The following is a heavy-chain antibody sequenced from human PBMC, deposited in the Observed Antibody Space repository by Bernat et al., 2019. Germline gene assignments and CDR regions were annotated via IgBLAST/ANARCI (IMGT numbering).Heavy chain of an antibody. CDR3: AGSRSDYYLGLYYYYGMDV. CDR2: ISYDGSNK. CDR1: GFSFSSYG. J-gene: IGHJ6*02. V-gene: IGHV3-30*03. Sequence: QVHLVESGGGVVQPGRSLRLSCAASGFSFSSYGMHWVRQAPGKGLEWVAVISYDGSNKYYADSVKGRFTISRDNSKSTLYLQMNSLRAEDTAVFYCAGSRSDYYLGLYYYYGMDVWGQGTTVTVSS. D-gene: IGHD3-3*01.